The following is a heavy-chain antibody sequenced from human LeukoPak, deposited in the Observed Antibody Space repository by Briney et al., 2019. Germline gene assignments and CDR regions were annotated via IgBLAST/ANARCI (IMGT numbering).Heavy chain of an antibody. Sequence: SETLSLTCTVSGGSISSSSYYWGWIRQPPGKGLEWIGNIFYSGTTYYNPSLMSRVTISVDTSKNQFSLKMRSVTAADTAAYYCARVLRGGTYYLDYWAREPRVPVSS. CDR3: ARVLRGGTYYLDY. CDR1: GGSISSSSYY. J-gene: IGHJ4*02. V-gene: IGHV4-39*01. D-gene: IGHD2-15*01. CDR2: IFYSGTT.